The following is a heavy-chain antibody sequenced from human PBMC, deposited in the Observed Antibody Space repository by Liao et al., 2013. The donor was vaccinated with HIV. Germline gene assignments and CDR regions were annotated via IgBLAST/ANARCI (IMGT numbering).Heavy chain of an antibody. J-gene: IGHJ4*02. CDR2: IYYSGST. D-gene: IGHD6-6*01. Sequence: QVQLQQWGAGLLKPSETLSLTCAVYGGSFSGYYWSWIRQPPGKGLEWIGYIYYSGSTNYNPSLKSRVTISVDTSKNQFSLKLSSVTAADTAVYYCARYGSSSSDFDYWGQGTLVTVSS. CDR3: ARYGSSSSDFDY. CDR1: GGSFSGYY. V-gene: IGHV4-34*11.